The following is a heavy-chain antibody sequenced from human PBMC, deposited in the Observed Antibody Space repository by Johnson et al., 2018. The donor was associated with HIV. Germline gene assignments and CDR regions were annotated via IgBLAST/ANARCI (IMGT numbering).Heavy chain of an antibody. CDR1: GFTFDDYA. CDR3: AREGDYGSSLGAFDI. Sequence: EVQLVESGGGVVQPGRSLRLSCAASGFTFDDYAMHWVRQAQGKGLEWVSGISWNSGSIGYADSVKGRFTISRDNAKNSLYLQMNSLRAEDTALYYCAREGDYGSSLGAFDIWGQGTMVTVSS. V-gene: IGHV3-9*01. D-gene: IGHD4-17*01. CDR2: ISWNSGSI. J-gene: IGHJ3*02.